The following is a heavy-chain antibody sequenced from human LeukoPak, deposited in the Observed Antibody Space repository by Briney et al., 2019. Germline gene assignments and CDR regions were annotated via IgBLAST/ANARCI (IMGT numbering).Heavy chain of an antibody. Sequence: GASVKVSCKASGYTFTNYYITWVLQAPGQGLEWVGWISAYNGRTNYAQKFQGRVTMTIDTSTTTAYMDLRSLTSDDTAMYYCTKGGAMVATIYYWGQGTLVTVSS. V-gene: IGHV1-18*01. CDR2: ISAYNGRT. CDR3: TKGGAMVATIYY. CDR1: GYTFTNYY. J-gene: IGHJ4*02. D-gene: IGHD5-12*01.